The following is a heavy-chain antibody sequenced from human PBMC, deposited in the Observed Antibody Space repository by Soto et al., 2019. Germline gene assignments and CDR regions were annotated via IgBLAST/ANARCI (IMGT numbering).Heavy chain of an antibody. J-gene: IGHJ4*02. Sequence: SVKVSCKASGDTFSGYPINWVRQAPGEGLEWMGRIIPVFGTTNDAQRFEGRVTFTADESTNTAYMELRGLLSEDTAVYYCARDGGFGELKYWGPGTLVT. CDR2: IIPVFGTT. D-gene: IGHD3-10*01. CDR1: GDTFSGYP. V-gene: IGHV1-69*13. CDR3: ARDGGFGELKY.